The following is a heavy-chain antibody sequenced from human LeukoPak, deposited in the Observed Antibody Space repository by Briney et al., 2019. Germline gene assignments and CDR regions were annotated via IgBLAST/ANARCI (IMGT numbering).Heavy chain of an antibody. CDR1: GGSISNYY. Sequence: PSETLSLTCTVSGGSISNYYWSWIRQPAGKGLEWIGRKYARGSSNYNPPVQSRVTMSVDTSKNQFSLKLRSVTAADTAVYYCAGSQAVLEYFQHWGQGTLVTVSS. CDR3: AGSQAVLEYFQH. CDR2: KYARGSS. D-gene: IGHD6-19*01. V-gene: IGHV4-4*07. J-gene: IGHJ1*01.